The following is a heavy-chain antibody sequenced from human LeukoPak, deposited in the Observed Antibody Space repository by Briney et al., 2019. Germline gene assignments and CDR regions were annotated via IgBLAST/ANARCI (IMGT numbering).Heavy chain of an antibody. CDR1: GFTVSSKY. V-gene: IGHV3-66*01. J-gene: IGHJ4*02. D-gene: IGHD6-19*01. CDR3: AKERNLEIAVAGTIFDH. Sequence: PGGSLRLSCAASGFTVSSKYMSWVRQAPGKGLEWVSVIYSDGSTYYADSVKGRFTISRDNSKNMIYLEMNSLRAEDTAVYYCAKERNLEIAVAGTIFDHWGQGTLVTVSS. CDR2: IYSDGST.